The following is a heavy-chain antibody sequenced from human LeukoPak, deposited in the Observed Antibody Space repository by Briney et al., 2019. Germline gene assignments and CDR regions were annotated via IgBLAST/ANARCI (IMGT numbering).Heavy chain of an antibody. Sequence: GGSLRLSCTASTVTFRSFAMSWVRQAPGKGLFWVSGIGGSGGSTFYADSVKGRFTISRDNSKNTLYLQMNSLRAEDTAVYYCAKEDSSGWYGANFDYWGQGTLVTVSS. D-gene: IGHD6-19*01. V-gene: IGHV3-23*01. CDR2: IGGSGGST. CDR3: AKEDSSGWYGANFDY. CDR1: TVTFRSFA. J-gene: IGHJ4*02.